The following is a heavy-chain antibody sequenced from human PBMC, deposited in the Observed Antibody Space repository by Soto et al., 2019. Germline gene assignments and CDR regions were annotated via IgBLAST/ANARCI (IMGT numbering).Heavy chain of an antibody. V-gene: IGHV1-2*02. CDR1: GYTFIGYF. CDR3: ARDLRSGYDTHFDY. CDR2: INPKSGGT. D-gene: IGHD5-12*01. Sequence: QVQLVQSGAEVKKPGASVKVSCKTSGYTFIGYFMHWVRQAPGQGLEWMGWINPKSGGTNYAQKFQGRVTMTRDTSLSTAYMDLSRLRSDDTAVYYCARDLRSGYDTHFDYWGQGTLVTVSS. J-gene: IGHJ4*02.